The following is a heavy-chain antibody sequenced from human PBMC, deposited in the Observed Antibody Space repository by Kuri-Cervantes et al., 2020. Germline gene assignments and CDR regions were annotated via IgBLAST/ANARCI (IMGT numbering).Heavy chain of an antibody. CDR3: ASSSGWLLLREGDPFDY. CDR1: GGSISSDNW. Sequence: SETLSLTCTASGGSISSDNWWNWVRQPPGKGLEWIGEISQSGSANYNPSLKSRVTMLVDKSKNLFSLKLTSVTAADTAVYYCASSSGWLLLREGDPFDYWGQGTLVTVSS. V-gene: IGHV4-4*02. J-gene: IGHJ4*02. CDR2: ISQSGSA. D-gene: IGHD3-22*01.